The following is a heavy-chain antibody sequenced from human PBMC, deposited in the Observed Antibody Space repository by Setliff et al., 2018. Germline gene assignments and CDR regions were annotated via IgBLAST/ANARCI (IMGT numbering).Heavy chain of an antibody. Sequence: GGSLRLSCAASGFTFSSYAMHWVRQAPGKGLEWVSVTSYDGINKYYADSVKGRFSISRDNSRNTLYLQMKSLRAEDTGIYYCATSTIITYYFDYWGHGTLVTVSS. CDR1: GFTFSSYA. CDR3: ATSTIITYYFDY. D-gene: IGHD4-4*01. J-gene: IGHJ4*01. CDR2: TSYDGINK. V-gene: IGHV3-30*07.